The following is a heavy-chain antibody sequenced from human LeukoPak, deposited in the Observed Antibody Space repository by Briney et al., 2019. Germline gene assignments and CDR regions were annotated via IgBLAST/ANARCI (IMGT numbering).Heavy chain of an antibody. J-gene: IGHJ4*02. Sequence: SETLSLTCAVSTYAISSGYYWGWIRQPPGKGLEWIGSVYHRGSTYYSPSLKSRVTISVDTPKNQFSLNVSSVTAADRAVYYCARIFHWSSSSWYGYYFDYWGQGTLVTVSS. V-gene: IGHV4-38-2*01. CDR2: VYHRGST. D-gene: IGHD6-13*01. CDR1: TYAISSGYY. CDR3: ARIFHWSSSSWYGYYFDY.